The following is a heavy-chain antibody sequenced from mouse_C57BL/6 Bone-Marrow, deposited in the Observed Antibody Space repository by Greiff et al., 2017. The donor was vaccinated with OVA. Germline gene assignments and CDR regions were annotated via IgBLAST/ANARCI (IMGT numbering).Heavy chain of an antibody. CDR3: ARGRGTTVVDWYFDV. CDR1: GYTFTNYW. Sequence: QVQLQQSGAELVRPGTSVKMSCKASGYTFTNYWIGWAKQRPGHGLEWIGDIYPGGGYTNYNEKVKGKATLTADKSSSTAYMQFSSLTSEDSAIYYCARGRGTTVVDWYFDVWGTGPTVTVSS. D-gene: IGHD1-1*01. J-gene: IGHJ1*03. CDR2: IYPGGGYT. V-gene: IGHV1-63*01.